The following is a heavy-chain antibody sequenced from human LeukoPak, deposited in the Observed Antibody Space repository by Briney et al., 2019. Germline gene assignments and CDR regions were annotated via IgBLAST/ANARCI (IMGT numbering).Heavy chain of an antibody. CDR3: ARHLFGGYDVDN. CDR1: GGSISRRSAY. V-gene: IGHV4-39*01. CDR2: IYYSGTT. Sequence: PSETLSLTCAVSGGSISRRSAYWGWIRQPPGKGLQWIGTIYYSGTTYYNPSLRSRVTISVDTSKNQFSLKLNSVTATDTAVYYCARHLFGGYDVDNWGQGTLVTVSS. D-gene: IGHD3-22*01. J-gene: IGHJ4*02.